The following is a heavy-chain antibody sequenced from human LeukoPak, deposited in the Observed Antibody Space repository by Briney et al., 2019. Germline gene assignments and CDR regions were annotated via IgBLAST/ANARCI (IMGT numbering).Heavy chain of an antibody. CDR1: GFSFSNAW. D-gene: IGHD6-19*01. CDR2: VKSKTDGCTT. Sequence: PVWSLILSCAASGFSFSNAWMSWVRHAPGLGMEWVGGVKSKTDGCTTDYAAPVKGRFTISRDDSKNTLYLQMNSLKTEDTAVYYCTTELRGEQWLVRSIDYWGQGTLVTVSS. V-gene: IGHV3-15*01. CDR3: TTELRGEQWLVRSIDY. J-gene: IGHJ4*02.